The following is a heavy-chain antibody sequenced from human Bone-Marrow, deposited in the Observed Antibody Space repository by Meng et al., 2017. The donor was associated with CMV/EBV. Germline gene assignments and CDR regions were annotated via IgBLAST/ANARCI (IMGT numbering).Heavy chain of an antibody. CDR1: GFTFSSYW. D-gene: IGHD3-3*01. J-gene: IGHJ6*02. CDR3: AKDYVRSGYYDFWSGSSYYYYYGMDV. V-gene: IGHV3-7*01. Sequence: GGSLRLTCAASGFTFSSYWMSWVRQAPGKGLEWVANIKQDGSEKYYVDSVKGRFTISRDNAKNSLYLQMNSLRAEDTAVYYCAKDYVRSGYYDFWSGSSYYYYYGMDVWGQGTTVTVSS. CDR2: IKQDGSEK.